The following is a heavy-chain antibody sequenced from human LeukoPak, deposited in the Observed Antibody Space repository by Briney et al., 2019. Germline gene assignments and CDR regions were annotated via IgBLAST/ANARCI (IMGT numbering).Heavy chain of an antibody. CDR2: ISSSGTYI. CDR1: GGSFRDYY. V-gene: IGHV3-11*04. D-gene: IGHD2-8*01. CDR3: ARDVRVLKRSPLGYYFDY. Sequence: LSLTCAVYGGSFRDYYLTWIRQSPGKGLEWVSSISSSGTYIYYADSVKGRFTISRDNAKNSLYLQMNGLRAEDTAVYYCARDVRVLKRSPLGYYFDYWGQGTLVTVSS. J-gene: IGHJ4*02.